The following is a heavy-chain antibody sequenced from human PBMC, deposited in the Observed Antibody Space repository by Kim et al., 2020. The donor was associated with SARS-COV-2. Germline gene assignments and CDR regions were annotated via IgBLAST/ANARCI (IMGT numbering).Heavy chain of an antibody. D-gene: IGHD6-13*01. J-gene: IGHJ4*02. V-gene: IGHV4-34*01. CDR1: GGSFSGYY. CDR3: ARVKQPVDY. Sequence: SETLSLTCAVYGGSFSGYYWSWIRQPPGKGLEWIGEINHSGSTNYNPSLKSRVTISVDTSKNQFSLKLSSVTAADTAVYYCARVKQPVDYWGQGTLVTVSS. CDR2: INHSGST.